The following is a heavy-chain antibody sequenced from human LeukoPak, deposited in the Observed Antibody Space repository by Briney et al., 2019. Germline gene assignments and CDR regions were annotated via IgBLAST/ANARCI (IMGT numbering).Heavy chain of an antibody. CDR1: GFIFSDYV. D-gene: IGHD3-16*01. J-gene: IGHJ4*02. CDR2: IRYDGSHK. V-gene: IGHV3-30*02. Sequence: GGSLRISCAASGFIFSDYVMNWLRQAPGRGLQGVAYIRYDGSHKYYIDSVKGRFTISRDNSKNTLYLQMNSLRPEDTAVYYCAKFGRGYYFNSWSQGTLVTV. CDR3: AKFGRGYYFNS.